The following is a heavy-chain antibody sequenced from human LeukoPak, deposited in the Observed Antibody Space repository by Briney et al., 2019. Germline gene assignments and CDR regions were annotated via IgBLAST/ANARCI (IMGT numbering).Heavy chain of an antibody. D-gene: IGHD3-3*01. J-gene: IGHJ4*02. CDR2: IYYSGST. V-gene: IGHV4-39*01. CDR1: GGSIFSSIYY. Sequence: SETLSLTCIVPGGSIFSSIYYLGWIRQPPRKWLEWIGSIYYSGSTYYNPSLKRRVTISVDTSKNQFSLKLSSVTAADTAVYYCARLRVVTRFDYWGQGTLVTVSS. CDR3: ARLRVVTRFDY.